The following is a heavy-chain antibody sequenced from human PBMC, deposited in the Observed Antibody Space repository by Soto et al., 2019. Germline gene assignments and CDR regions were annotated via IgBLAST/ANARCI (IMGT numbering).Heavy chain of an antibody. V-gene: IGHV1-18*01. CDR1: GYTFTSYG. Sequence: QVQLVQSGAEVKKPGASVTVSCKASGYTFTSYGISWVRQAPGQGLEWMGWISAYNGNTNDAQKLQGRVTMTTDTSTSTAYMALRSLRADDTAVYSCAREYYFGSGPWYWGHGTLVTVSS. CDR2: ISAYNGNT. D-gene: IGHD3-10*01. CDR3: AREYYFGSGPWY. J-gene: IGHJ4*01.